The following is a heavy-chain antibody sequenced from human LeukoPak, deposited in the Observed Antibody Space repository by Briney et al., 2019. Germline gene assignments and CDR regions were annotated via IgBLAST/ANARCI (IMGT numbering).Heavy chain of an antibody. J-gene: IGHJ1*01. CDR2: INYSGST. D-gene: IGHD3-9*01. V-gene: IGHV4-34*01. CDR3: ARAYYDILTGSEGYFQH. CDR1: GGSFSGYY. Sequence: SETLSLTCAVYGGSFSGYYWSWIRPPPGKGRGWSGEINYSGSTNYNPFLKRRVTISEGPSKKQVSLKLSSVAAADTAVYYCARAYYDILTGSEGYFQHGGQGTLVTVSS.